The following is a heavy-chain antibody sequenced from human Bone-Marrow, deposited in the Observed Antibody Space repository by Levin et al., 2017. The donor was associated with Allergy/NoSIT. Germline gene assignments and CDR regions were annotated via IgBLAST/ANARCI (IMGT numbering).Heavy chain of an antibody. D-gene: IGHD2-2*01. Sequence: PGGSLRLSCAGSGFTFANGWMNWVRQAPGKGLEWVGRIKPKNDGGTTDYAAPVKGRFTISRDDSKNTIYLQMNSLKTEDTALYHCTTDRGPRYCSRTTCSWTSWGQGTLVTVSS. CDR2: IKPKNDGGTT. V-gene: IGHV3-15*01. CDR1: GFTFANGW. CDR3: TTDRGPRYCSRTTCSWTS. J-gene: IGHJ5*02.